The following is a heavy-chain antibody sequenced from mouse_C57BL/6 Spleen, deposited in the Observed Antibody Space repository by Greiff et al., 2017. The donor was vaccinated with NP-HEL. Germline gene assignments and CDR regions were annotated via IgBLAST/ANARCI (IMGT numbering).Heavy chain of an antibody. CDR3: ARESPYGNYGGDY. J-gene: IGHJ4*01. D-gene: IGHD2-1*01. CDR2: IWSGGST. Sequence: QVQLQQSGPGLVQPSQSLSITCTVSGFSLTSYGVHWVRQSPGKGLEWLGVIWSGGSTDYNAAFISRLSISKDNSKSQVFFKMNSLQADDTARYYCARESPYGNYGGDYWGQGTSVTVSS. V-gene: IGHV2-2*01. CDR1: GFSLTSYG.